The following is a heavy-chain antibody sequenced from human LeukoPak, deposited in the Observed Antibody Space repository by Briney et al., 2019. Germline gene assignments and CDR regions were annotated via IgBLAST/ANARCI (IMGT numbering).Heavy chain of an antibody. CDR2: INPTSGGT. CDR3: ARDSYNGNYFDP. Sequence: GASVKVSCKASGYTFTDSYIHWVRQAPGQGLEWMGWINPTSGGTHNAQNFQGRVTMTRDTSISTAYMDLSSLRSDDTAVYYCARDSYNGNYFDPWGQGTLVTVSS. CDR1: GYTFTDSY. V-gene: IGHV1-2*02. D-gene: IGHD2-8*01. J-gene: IGHJ5*02.